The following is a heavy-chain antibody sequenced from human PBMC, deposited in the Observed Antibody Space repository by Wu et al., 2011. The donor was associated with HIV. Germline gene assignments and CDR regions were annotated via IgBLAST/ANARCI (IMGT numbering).Heavy chain of an antibody. CDR2: ISAYNGNT. CDR1: GYTFITYG. V-gene: IGHV1-18*01. J-gene: IGHJ4*02. Sequence: QVQLVQSGAEVKKPGASVKVSCKASGYTFITYGITWVRQAPGQGLEWMGWISAYNGNTNYAQNFQGRVTVTTDTSTSTAYMELRSLRSDDTAVYYCARVYWRWDSSGNPESYFVLLGPREPVVTVSS. CDR3: ARVYWRWDSSGNPESYFVL. D-gene: IGHD3-22*01.